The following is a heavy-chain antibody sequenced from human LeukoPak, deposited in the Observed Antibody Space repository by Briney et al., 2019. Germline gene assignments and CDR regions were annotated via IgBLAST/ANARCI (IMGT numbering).Heavy chain of an antibody. D-gene: IGHD2-21*02. Sequence: GGSLRLSCAASGFTFSSYGIHWVRQAPGKGLEWVAFIRYDGSNKYYADSVKGRFTISRDNSKNTLYLQMNSLRAEDTAVYYCAKEAYCGGDCYSNWFDPWGQGTLVTVSS. CDR1: GFTFSSYG. CDR2: IRYDGSNK. J-gene: IGHJ5*02. CDR3: AKEAYCGGDCYSNWFDP. V-gene: IGHV3-30*02.